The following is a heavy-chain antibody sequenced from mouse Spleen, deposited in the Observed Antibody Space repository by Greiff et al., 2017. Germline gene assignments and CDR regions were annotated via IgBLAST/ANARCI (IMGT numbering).Heavy chain of an antibody. CDR3: ARTDGSSFYWYFDV. V-gene: IGHV1-74*01. Sequence: QVQLQQPGAELVKPGASVKVSCKASGYTFTSYWMHWVKQRPGQGLEWIGRIHPSDSYTNYNQKFKGKATLTVDKSSSTAYMQLSSLTSEDSAVYYCARTDGSSFYWYFDVWGAGTTVTVSS. D-gene: IGHD1-1*01. CDR1: GYTFTSYW. CDR2: IHPSDSYT. J-gene: IGHJ1*01.